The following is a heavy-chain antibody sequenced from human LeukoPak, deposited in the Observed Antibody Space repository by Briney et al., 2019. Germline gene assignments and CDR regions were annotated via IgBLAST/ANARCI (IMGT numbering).Heavy chain of an antibody. CDR3: AKERASGNYWGYFDS. Sequence: GGALRLSCAASGFTFSGQTMSWVRQAPGKGLEWVSAITGSGDGTFSAGSVKGRFIISRDNCKNILYLQMDNVRAEDTALYYCAKERASGNYWGYFDSWGQGTLVTVSS. D-gene: IGHD3-10*01. CDR2: ITGSGDGT. J-gene: IGHJ4*02. V-gene: IGHV3-23*01. CDR1: GFTFSGQT.